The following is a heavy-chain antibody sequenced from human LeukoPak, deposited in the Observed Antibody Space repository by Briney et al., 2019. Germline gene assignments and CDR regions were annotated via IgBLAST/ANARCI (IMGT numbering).Heavy chain of an antibody. CDR3: ARDGAVDYGDIWFDP. Sequence: ASVKVSCKASGYTFTSYDINWVRQATGQGLEWMGWMNPNSGNTGYAQKFQGRVTMTRNTSISTAYMELSSLRSEDTAMYYCARDGAVDYGDIWFDPWGQGTLVTVSS. D-gene: IGHD4-17*01. V-gene: IGHV1-8*01. CDR2: MNPNSGNT. CDR1: GYTFTSYD. J-gene: IGHJ5*02.